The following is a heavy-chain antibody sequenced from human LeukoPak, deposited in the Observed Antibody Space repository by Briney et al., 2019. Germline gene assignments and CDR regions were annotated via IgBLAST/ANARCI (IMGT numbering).Heavy chain of an antibody. CDR2: IYHSGST. D-gene: IGHD3-3*01. J-gene: IGHJ5*02. CDR1: HYSISSGYY. V-gene: IGHV4-38-2*02. CDR3: ARVPHGETIFGVVLYWFDP. Sequence: SETLSLTCTVSHYSISSGYYWGWIRQPPEKGLEWIGSIYHSGSTFYNPTLKSRVTISVDTSKNQFSLKLNSVTAADTAVYYCARVPHGETIFGVVLYWFDPWGQGTLATVFS.